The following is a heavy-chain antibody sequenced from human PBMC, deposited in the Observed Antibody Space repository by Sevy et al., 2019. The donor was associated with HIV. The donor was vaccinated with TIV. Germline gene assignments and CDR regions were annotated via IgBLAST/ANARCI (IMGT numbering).Heavy chain of an antibody. V-gene: IGHV3-7*01. J-gene: IGHJ6*02. Sequence: GGSLRLSCAASGFTFSSYWMSWVRQAPGKGLEWVADIKQDGSEKYYVDSVKGRFTISRDNAKNSLYLQMNSLRAEDTAVYYCARERGWGHHYYYGSGSYQYYYYYYGMDVWGQGTTVTVSS. CDR3: ARERGWGHHYYYGSGSYQYYYYYYGMDV. D-gene: IGHD3-10*01. CDR2: IKQDGSEK. CDR1: GFTFSSYW.